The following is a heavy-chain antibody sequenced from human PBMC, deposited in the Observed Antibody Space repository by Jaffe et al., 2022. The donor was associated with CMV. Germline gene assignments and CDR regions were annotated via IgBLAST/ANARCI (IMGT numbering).Heavy chain of an antibody. CDR3: AKHDFADYGGSYFDY. CDR2: ISSSATST. J-gene: IGHJ4*02. CDR1: GFTFSNYA. V-gene: IGHV3-23*04. Sequence: EVQLVESGGGLVQSGGSLRLSCVVSGFTFSNYAVSWVRRAPGKGLEWVSGISSSATSTYYADSVKGRFTISRDNSKNTLYVRMNSLRAEDTAVYYCAKHDFADYGGSYFDYWGQGTLVTVSS. D-gene: IGHD4-17*01.